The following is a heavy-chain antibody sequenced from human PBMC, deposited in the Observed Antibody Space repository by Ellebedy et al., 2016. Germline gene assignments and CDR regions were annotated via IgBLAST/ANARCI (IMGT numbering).Heavy chain of an antibody. CDR1: YGSISSSDYY. CDR3: ARRRGNSDYDYFAFDY. V-gene: IGHV4-39*07. J-gene: IGHJ4*02. D-gene: IGHD5-12*01. Sequence: SETLSLXCTVSYGSISSSDYYWGWIRLPPGMGLEWIGSIYYSGSTYYNPSLKSRSTLSLDTSKNQFSLKLTSVTAADTAVYFCARRRGNSDYDYFAFDYWGQGALVTVSS. CDR2: IYYSGST.